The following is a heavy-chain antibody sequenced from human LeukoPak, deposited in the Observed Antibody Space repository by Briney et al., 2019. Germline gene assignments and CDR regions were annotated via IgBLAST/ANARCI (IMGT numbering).Heavy chain of an antibody. V-gene: IGHV3-43D*03. CDR3: AKGYSYGLVGGFDY. J-gene: IGHJ4*02. D-gene: IGHD5-18*01. CDR2: ISWDGGST. CDR1: GFTFDDYA. Sequence: PGGSLRLSCAASGFTFDDYAMHWVRQAPGKGLEWVSLISWDGGSTYYADSVKGRFTISRDNSKNSLYLQMNSLRAEDTALYYCAKGYSYGLVGGFDYWGQGTLVTVSS.